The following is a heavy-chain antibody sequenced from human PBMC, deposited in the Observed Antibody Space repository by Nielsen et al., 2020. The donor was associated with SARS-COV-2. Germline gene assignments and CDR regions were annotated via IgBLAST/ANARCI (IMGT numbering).Heavy chain of an antibody. CDR1: GYTFISFY. D-gene: IGHD3-22*01. J-gene: IGHJ4*02. CDR3: ARDSSGTYRRVDY. Sequence: ASVKVSCKASGYTFISFYILWVRQAPGQGLESMGIISPSGGGTTYAQKFLGRVTMTRDTSTSTVYMELSSLRSDDTAVYYCARDSSGTYRRVDYWGQGTLVTVSS. V-gene: IGHV1-46*01. CDR2: ISPSGGGT.